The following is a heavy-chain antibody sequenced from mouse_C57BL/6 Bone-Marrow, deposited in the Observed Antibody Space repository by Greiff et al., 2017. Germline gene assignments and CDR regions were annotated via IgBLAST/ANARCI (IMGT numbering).Heavy chain of an antibody. CDR2: IYPRSGNT. CDR1: GYTFTSYG. D-gene: IGHD3-3*01. CDR3: ARSGTFYAMDY. Sequence: QVQLQQSGAELARPGASVKLSCKASGYTFTSYGISWVKQRPGQGLEWIGEIYPRSGNTYYNEEFKGKATLTADKSSSTAYMERRSLTSEDSAVYFCARSGTFYAMDYWGQGTSVTVSS. J-gene: IGHJ4*01. V-gene: IGHV1-81*01.